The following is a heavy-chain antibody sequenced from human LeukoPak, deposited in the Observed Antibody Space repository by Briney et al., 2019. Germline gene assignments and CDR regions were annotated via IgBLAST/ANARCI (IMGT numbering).Heavy chain of an antibody. CDR1: GFTFNTYA. Sequence: GGSLRLSCAASGFTFNTYAMSWVRQAPGKGLEWVSAISDSGGSAYYADSVKGRFTISRDNSKNTVSLQMNSLRVEDASVYYCAKGGGSPRYYYYYYMDVWGKGTTVTISS. CDR3: AKGGGSPRYYYYYYMDV. CDR2: ISDSGGSA. J-gene: IGHJ6*03. D-gene: IGHD3-10*01. V-gene: IGHV3-23*01.